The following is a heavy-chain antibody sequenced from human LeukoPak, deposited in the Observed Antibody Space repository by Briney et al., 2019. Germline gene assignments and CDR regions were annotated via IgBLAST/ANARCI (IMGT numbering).Heavy chain of an antibody. CDR1: GYSFTSYW. J-gene: IGHJ4*02. Sequence: GESLKISCKGSGYSFTSYWIGWVRQMPGKGLEWMGIIYPGDSDTRYSPSFQGQVTISADKSISTAYLQWSSLKASDTAMYYCARIVRHRYSSGWYGDYWGQGTLVTVSS. CDR2: IYPGDSDT. D-gene: IGHD6-19*01. CDR3: ARIVRHRYSSGWYGDY. V-gene: IGHV5-51*01.